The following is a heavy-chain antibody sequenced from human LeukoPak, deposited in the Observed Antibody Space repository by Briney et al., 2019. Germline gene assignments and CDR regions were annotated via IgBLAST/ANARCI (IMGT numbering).Heavy chain of an antibody. J-gene: IGHJ4*02. D-gene: IGHD6-13*01. Sequence: PSETLSLTCAVYGGSFSGYYWSWIRQPPGKGLEWIGEINHSGSTNYNPSLKSRVTISVDTSKNQFSLKLSSVTAADTAVYYCARRGIAAAGTPLIYWGQGTLVTVSS. CDR2: INHSGST. CDR1: GGSFSGYY. CDR3: ARRGIAAAGTPLIY. V-gene: IGHV4-34*01.